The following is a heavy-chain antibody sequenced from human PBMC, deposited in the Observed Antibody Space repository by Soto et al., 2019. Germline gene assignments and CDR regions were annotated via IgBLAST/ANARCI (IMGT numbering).Heavy chain of an antibody. CDR2: IDPSDSYT. CDR1: GYSFTSYW. J-gene: IGHJ6*02. Sequence: GESLKISCKGSGYSFTSYWISWVRQMPGKGLEWMGRIDPSDSYTNYSPSFQGHVTISADKSISTAYLQWSSLKASDTAMYYCARLEDIVVVPAAPHGYYYGMDVWGQGTTVTVSS. V-gene: IGHV5-10-1*01. D-gene: IGHD2-2*01. CDR3: ARLEDIVVVPAAPHGYYYGMDV.